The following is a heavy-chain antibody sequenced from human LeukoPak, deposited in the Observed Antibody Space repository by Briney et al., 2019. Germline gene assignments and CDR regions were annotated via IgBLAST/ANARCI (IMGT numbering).Heavy chain of an antibody. J-gene: IGHJ4*02. CDR2: IYYSGST. CDR3: ASYGPQGGMSHY. V-gene: IGHV4-59*01. CDR1: GGSFSSYY. Sequence: PSETLSLTCTVSGGSFSSYYWSWIRQPPGKGLEWVGYIYYSGSTNYNPSLKSRVTISLDTSKNQFSLKLSSVTAADTAVYYCASYGPQGGMSHYWGQGTLVTVSS. D-gene: IGHD4-17*01.